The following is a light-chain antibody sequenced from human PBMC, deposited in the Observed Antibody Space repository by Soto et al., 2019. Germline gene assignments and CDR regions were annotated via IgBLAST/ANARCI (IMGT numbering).Light chain of an antibody. Sequence: EIVLTQSPGTLSLSPGERATLSCRAGQSGSSKYLAWYQQKPGQAPRLLIYGASRRATGIPDRFSGSGSGTDFTLTISRLEPEDFATYYCQKYNSAPWTFGQGTKVEIK. CDR2: GAS. CDR1: QSGSSKY. V-gene: IGKV3-20*01. CDR3: QKYNSAPWT. J-gene: IGKJ1*01.